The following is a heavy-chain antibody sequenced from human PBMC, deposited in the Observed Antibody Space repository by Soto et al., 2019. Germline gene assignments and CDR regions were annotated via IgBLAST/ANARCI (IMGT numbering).Heavy chain of an antibody. J-gene: IGHJ4*02. CDR2: ISYDGSST. Sequence: PGGSLRLSCAASGFTFDDYGMSWVRQAPGKGLEWVAGISYDGSSTDYADSVRGRLTISRDNSKNTLYLQMNSLRAEDTAVYSCARAPSPHTYGYFDYWGQGTLVTVS. CDR3: ARAPSPHTYGYFDY. CDR1: GFTFDDYG. V-gene: IGHV3-30*03. D-gene: IGHD5-18*01.